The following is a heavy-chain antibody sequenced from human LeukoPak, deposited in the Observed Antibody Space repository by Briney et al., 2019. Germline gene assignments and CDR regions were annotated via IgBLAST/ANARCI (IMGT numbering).Heavy chain of an antibody. D-gene: IGHD5-18*01. Sequence: AGGSLRLSCAASGFTFGDFAMYWVRQAPGKGLEWVSLISEDGDTYYGDSVKGRFTVSRDNSKNSLYLQMNSLRTEDTGLYYCARVRTAMEIGAYWGQGTLVTVSS. V-gene: IGHV3-43*02. CDR3: ARVRTAMEIGAY. J-gene: IGHJ4*02. CDR1: GFTFGDFA. CDR2: ISEDGDT.